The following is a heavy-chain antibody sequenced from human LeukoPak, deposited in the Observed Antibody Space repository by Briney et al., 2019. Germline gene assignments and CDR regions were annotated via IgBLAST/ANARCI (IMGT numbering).Heavy chain of an antibody. D-gene: IGHD3-22*01. V-gene: IGHV3-23*01. CDR1: GFTFSSYA. Sequence: PGGSLRLSCAASGFTFSSYAMSWVRQAPGKGLEWVSAISGSGGSTYYADSVKGRFTISRDNSKNTLYLQMNSLRAEDTAVYYCARHYYDRTGYYYFDYWGQGTLVTVSS. CDR2: ISGSGGST. J-gene: IGHJ4*02. CDR3: ARHYYDRTGYYYFDY.